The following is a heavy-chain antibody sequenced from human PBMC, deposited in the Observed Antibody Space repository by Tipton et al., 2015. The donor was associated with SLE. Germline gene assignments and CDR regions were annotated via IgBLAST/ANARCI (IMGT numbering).Heavy chain of an antibody. D-gene: IGHD3-10*01. CDR3: ASYGSSSDY. V-gene: IGHV4-34*01. CDR2: INHSGST. Sequence: TLSLTCAVYGGSFSGYYWSWIRQPPGKGLEWVGEINHSGSTNYNPSLKSRVTISVDTSKNQFSLKLSSVTAADTAVYYCASYGSSSDYWGQGTLVTVSS. CDR1: GGSFSGYY. J-gene: IGHJ4*02.